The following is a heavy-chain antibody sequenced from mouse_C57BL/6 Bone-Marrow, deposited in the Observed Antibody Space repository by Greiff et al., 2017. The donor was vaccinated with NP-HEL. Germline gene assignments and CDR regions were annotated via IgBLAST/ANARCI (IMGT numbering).Heavy chain of an antibody. CDR3: ARLRGAMGY. J-gene: IGHJ2*01. CDR2: INPGSGGT. CDR1: GFAFTNYL. Sequence: QVQLQQSGAELVRPGTSVKVSCKASGFAFTNYLIEWVKQRPGQGLEWIGVINPGSGGTNYNEKFKGKATLTADNSSSTTYMQHSSLTSKNSAVYFCARLRGAMGYGGQGTTLTVSS. V-gene: IGHV1-54*01.